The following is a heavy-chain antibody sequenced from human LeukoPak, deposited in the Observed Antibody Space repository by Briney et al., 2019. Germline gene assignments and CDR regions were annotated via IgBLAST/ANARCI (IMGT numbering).Heavy chain of an antibody. J-gene: IGHJ4*02. CDR1: GGSFSGYY. CDR2: INHSGST. CDR3: ARVAAVGFLIDY. Sequence: SETLSLTCAVYGGSFSGYYRSWIRQPPGKGLEWIGEINHSGSTNYNPSLKSRVTISVDTSKNQFSLKLSSVTAADTAVYYCARVAAVGFLIDYWGQGTLVTVSS. V-gene: IGHV4-34*01. D-gene: IGHD6-13*01.